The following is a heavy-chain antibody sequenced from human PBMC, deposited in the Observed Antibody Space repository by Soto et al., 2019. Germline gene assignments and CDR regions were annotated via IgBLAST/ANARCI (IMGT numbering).Heavy chain of an antibody. CDR3: ARRRTGTTNNWFDP. D-gene: IGHD1-7*01. V-gene: IGHV1-69*13. CDR2: IIPIFGTA. Sequence: SVKVSCKASGGTFSSYAISWVRQAPGQGLEWMGGIIPIFGTANYAQKFQGRVTITADEPTSTAYMELSSLRSEDTAVYYCARRRTGTTNNWFDPWGQGTLVTVSS. J-gene: IGHJ5*02. CDR1: GGTFSSYA.